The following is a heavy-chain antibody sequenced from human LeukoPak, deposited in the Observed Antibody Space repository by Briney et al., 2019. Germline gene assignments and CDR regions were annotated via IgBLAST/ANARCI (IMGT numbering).Heavy chain of an antibody. CDR1: GYSFTSYY. Sequence: ASVKISCKASGYSFTSYYMHWVRQAPGQGPEWMGIINPSGDSTIYSQKFQGRVTLTRDTSTSTVYMDLSSLTSEDTAVYYCVRREGTWFDPWGQGTLVTVSS. V-gene: IGHV1-46*01. J-gene: IGHJ5*02. CDR3: VRREGTWFDP. D-gene: IGHD1-26*01. CDR2: INPSGDST.